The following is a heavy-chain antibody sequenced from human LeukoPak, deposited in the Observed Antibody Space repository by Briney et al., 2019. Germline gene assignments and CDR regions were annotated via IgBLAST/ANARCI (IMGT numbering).Heavy chain of an antibody. CDR1: GYTFTSYG. J-gene: IGHJ4*02. CDR2: ISAYNGNT. V-gene: IGHV1-18*01. CDR3: ARQGEYSGSYRY. D-gene: IGHD1-26*01. Sequence: ASVKVSCKASGYTFTSYGISWVRQAPGQGLEWMGWISAYNGNTNYAQKLQGRVTITADKSTSTAYMELSSLRSEDTAVYYCARQGEYSGSYRYWGQGTLVTVSS.